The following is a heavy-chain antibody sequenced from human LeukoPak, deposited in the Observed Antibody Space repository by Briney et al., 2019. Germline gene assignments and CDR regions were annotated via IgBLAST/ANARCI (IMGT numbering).Heavy chain of an antibody. V-gene: IGHV3-30-3*01. CDR1: GFTFSSFA. D-gene: IGHD3-16*01. CDR3: AAYDVLV. CDR2: ISYDGTNK. Sequence: GGSLRLSCAAYGFTFSSFAMHWVRQAPGKGLDWAAVISYDGTNKNYADSVKGRFIISRDNSKNILYLQMNGLRPDDTAVYYCAAYDVLVWGQGIPVTVSS. J-gene: IGHJ4*02.